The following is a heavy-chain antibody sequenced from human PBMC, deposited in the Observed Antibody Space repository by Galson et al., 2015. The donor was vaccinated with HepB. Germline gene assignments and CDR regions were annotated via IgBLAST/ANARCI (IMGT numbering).Heavy chain of an antibody. V-gene: IGHV3-23*01. D-gene: IGHD3-22*01. Sequence: SLRLSCAASGFTFSSYAMSWVRQAPGKGLEWVSAISGSGGSTYYADSVKGRFTISRDNSKNTLYLQMNSLRAEDTAVYYCAKAPSLYYYDSRGGYDYWGQGTLVTVSS. J-gene: IGHJ4*02. CDR1: GFTFSSYA. CDR3: AKAPSLYYYDSRGGYDY. CDR2: ISGSGGST.